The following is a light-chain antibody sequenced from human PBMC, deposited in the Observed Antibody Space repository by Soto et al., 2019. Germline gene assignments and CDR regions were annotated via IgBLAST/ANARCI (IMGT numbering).Light chain of an antibody. CDR3: ATWDTILNGFV. Sequence: QSVLTQPASVSGSPGQSITISCTGTSSDTAGYNYVSNIAFNPVNWYQHLPGTAPKVLVYENNRRPSGVPDRFSGPKSGTSASLAISGLQSEDEADYFCATWDTILNGFVFGTGTKVTV. V-gene: IGLV1-44*01. CDR1: SSDTAGYNYVSNIAFNP. CDR2: ENN. J-gene: IGLJ1*01.